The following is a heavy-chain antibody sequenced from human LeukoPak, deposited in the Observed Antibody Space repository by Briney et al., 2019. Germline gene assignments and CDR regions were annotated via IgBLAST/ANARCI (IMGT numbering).Heavy chain of an antibody. Sequence: GGSLRLSCAASGFTFSNYWMSWIRQAPGKGLEWVSYISSSGSTMYYTDSVKGRFTISRDNAKDSLYLQMNSLRAEDTAVYYCARDPGSGYEEHFDYWGQGTLVTVSS. D-gene: IGHD5-12*01. V-gene: IGHV3-11*01. CDR3: ARDPGSGYEEHFDY. CDR2: ISSSGSTM. CDR1: GFTFSNYW. J-gene: IGHJ4*02.